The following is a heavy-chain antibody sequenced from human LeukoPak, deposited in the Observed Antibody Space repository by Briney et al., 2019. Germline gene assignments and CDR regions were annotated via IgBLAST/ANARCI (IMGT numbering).Heavy chain of an antibody. D-gene: IGHD3-22*01. CDR1: GGSIRSGDDY. CDR2: IYYTGSS. CDR3: TRAASSGPLFTYHMDV. Sequence: SETLSLTCSVSGGSIRSGDDYWGFVRQTPGKGLEWMGSIYYTGSSHYNPSLKSRATISVDTSKNQFSLKLTSVTAADTAVYYCTRAASSGPLFTYHMDVWGKGTTVTVSS. V-gene: IGHV4-39*07. J-gene: IGHJ6*03.